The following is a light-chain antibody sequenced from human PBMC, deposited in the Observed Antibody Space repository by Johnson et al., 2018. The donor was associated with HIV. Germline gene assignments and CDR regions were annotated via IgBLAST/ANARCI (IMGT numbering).Light chain of an antibody. J-gene: IGLJ1*01. CDR1: NSNIGYNC. Sequence: QSVLTQPPSVSAAPGQKVTISCSGSNSNIGYNCVSWYQQLPGTAPKLLIYENNERPSGIPDRFSDSKSGTSVILAITGLQTGDEADYECGTLGVFGTGNKVTVL. V-gene: IGLV1-51*02. CDR2: ENN. CDR3: GTLGV.